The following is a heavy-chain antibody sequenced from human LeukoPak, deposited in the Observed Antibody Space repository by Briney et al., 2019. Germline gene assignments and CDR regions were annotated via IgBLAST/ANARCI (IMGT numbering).Heavy chain of an antibody. V-gene: IGHV3-15*01. D-gene: IGHD3-10*01. CDR1: GFTFSNAW. CDR3: NHMMRGVAN. CDR2: IKSKTDGGTT. J-gene: IGHJ4*02. Sequence: GGSLRLSCATSGFTFSNAWMSWVRQAPGKGLEWVGRIKSKTDGGTTDYAAPVIGRFTISRDDSKNTLYLQMNSLKTEDTAVYYCNHMMRGVANWGQGTLVTVSS.